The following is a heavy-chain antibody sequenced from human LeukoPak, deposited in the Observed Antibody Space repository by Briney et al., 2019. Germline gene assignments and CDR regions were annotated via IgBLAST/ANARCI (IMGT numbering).Heavy chain of an antibody. D-gene: IGHD6-13*01. CDR3: AREVPNTNIAASGLDY. V-gene: IGHV3-48*01. Sequence: GGSLRLSCAASGFTFSSYNMNWVRQPPGKGLEWVSYISGSSNTIYYADSVKGRFTISRDNAKNSLYLQMNSLRAEDTAVYYCAREVPNTNIAASGLDYWGQGTLVTVSS. CDR2: ISGSSNTI. J-gene: IGHJ4*02. CDR1: GFTFSSYN.